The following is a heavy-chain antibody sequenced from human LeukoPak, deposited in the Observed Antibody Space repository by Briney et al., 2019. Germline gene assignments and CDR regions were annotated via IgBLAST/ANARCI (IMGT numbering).Heavy chain of an antibody. Sequence: GGSLRLSCAASGFTVSSYYMNWVRQAPGKGLEWVSVIYSGGSTYYADSVKGRFTISRDNSKNTLYLQMNSLRAEDTAVYYCARDKSSGYGMDVWGQGTTVTVSS. CDR3: ARDKSSGYGMDV. J-gene: IGHJ6*02. CDR2: IYSGGST. CDR1: GFTVSSYY. D-gene: IGHD3-22*01. V-gene: IGHV3-53*01.